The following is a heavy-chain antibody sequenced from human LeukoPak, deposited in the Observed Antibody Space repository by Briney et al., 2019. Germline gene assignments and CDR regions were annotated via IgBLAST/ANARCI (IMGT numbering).Heavy chain of an antibody. Sequence: SETLSLTCTVSGGSISSYYWSWIRQPPGKGLEWIGYVYYSGSTNYNPSLKSRVTISVDTSKKQFSLKLTSVTVADTAVYFCARGIVLLDAFDIWGQGTMVTVSS. D-gene: IGHD3-22*01. V-gene: IGHV4-59*08. CDR3: ARGIVLLDAFDI. CDR1: GGSISSYY. J-gene: IGHJ3*02. CDR2: VYYSGST.